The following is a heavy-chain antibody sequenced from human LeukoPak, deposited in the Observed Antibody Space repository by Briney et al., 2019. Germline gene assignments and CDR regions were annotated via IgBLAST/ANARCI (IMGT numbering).Heavy chain of an antibody. CDR1: GFTFKNYW. D-gene: IGHD3-22*01. V-gene: IGHV3-74*01. J-gene: IGHJ3*02. Sequence: GGSLRLSCAASGFTFKNYWMHWVRQAPGEGLVWVARIKADGTYTSYADSVKGRFTISRENAKNSLYLQMNSLRAGDTAVYYCARGSYDSSVRSAFDIWGQGTMVTISS. CDR2: IKADGTYT. CDR3: ARGSYDSSVRSAFDI.